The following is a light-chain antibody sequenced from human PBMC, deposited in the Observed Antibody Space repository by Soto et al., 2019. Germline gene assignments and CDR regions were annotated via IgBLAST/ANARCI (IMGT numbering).Light chain of an antibody. CDR3: SSYTSSSTNV. CDR2: EVS. V-gene: IGLV2-14*01. Sequence: QSVLTQPASVSGSPGQSITISCTGTSSDVGGYKFVSWYQQHPGKAPKLMIYEVSNRPSGVSNRFSGSKSGNTASLTISALQADDEDDYYCSSYTSSSTNVFGTGTKVTVL. J-gene: IGLJ1*01. CDR1: SSDVGGYKF.